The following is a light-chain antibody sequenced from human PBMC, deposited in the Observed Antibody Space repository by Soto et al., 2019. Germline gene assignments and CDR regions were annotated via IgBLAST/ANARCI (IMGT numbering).Light chain of an antibody. Sequence: QSALTQPASVSGSPGQSITISCTGTSSDVGDYNFVSWYQQHPGKAPKLMIHEVTKRPSGVPDRFSGSKSGNTASLTVSGLQGEDEADYYCSSYAGSNNLVFGGGTKLTVL. J-gene: IGLJ2*01. CDR2: EVT. V-gene: IGLV2-8*01. CDR1: SSDVGDYNF. CDR3: SSYAGSNNLV.